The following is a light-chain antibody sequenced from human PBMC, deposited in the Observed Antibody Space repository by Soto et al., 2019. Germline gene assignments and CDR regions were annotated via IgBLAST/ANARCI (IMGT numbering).Light chain of an antibody. CDR1: QSVTTN. CDR3: QQRSNWPIT. J-gene: IGKJ5*01. CDR2: DAS. V-gene: IGKV3-11*01. Sequence: DIVMTQSPATLSVSPGERATLSCRASQSVTTNLAWYQQTPAQAPRLLIYDASTRATGIPARFSGSGSGTDFTLTISSLEPEDFAVYYCQQRSNWPITFGQGTRLEI.